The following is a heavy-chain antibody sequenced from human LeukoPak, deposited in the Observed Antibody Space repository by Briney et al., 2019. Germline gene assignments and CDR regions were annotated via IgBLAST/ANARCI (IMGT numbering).Heavy chain of an antibody. Sequence: PSETLSLTCTVSGGSISSSSYYWGWIRQPPGKGLEWIGSIYYSWSTYYNPSLKSRVTISVDTSKNQFSLKLSPVTAADTAVYYCARQGGYSYGYVGYWGQGTLVTVSS. J-gene: IGHJ4*02. D-gene: IGHD5-18*01. CDR3: ARQGGYSYGYVGY. CDR2: IYYSWST. CDR1: GGSISSSSYY. V-gene: IGHV4-39*01.